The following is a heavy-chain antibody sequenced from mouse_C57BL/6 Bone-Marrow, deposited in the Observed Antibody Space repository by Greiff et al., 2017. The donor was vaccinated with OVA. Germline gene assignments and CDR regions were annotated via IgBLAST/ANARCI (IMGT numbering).Heavy chain of an antibody. V-gene: IGHV1-80*01. CDR1: GYAFSSYW. D-gene: IGHD1-1*01. CDR2: IYPGDGDP. J-gene: IGHJ2*01. Sequence: QVQLQQSGAELVKPGASVKISCKASGYAFSSYWMNWVKQRPGKGLEWIGQIYPGDGDPNYNGKFKGKATLTADKSSSTAYMQLSSLTSEDAAVYFCARGYYGSLDYWGQGTTLTVSS. CDR3: ARGYYGSLDY.